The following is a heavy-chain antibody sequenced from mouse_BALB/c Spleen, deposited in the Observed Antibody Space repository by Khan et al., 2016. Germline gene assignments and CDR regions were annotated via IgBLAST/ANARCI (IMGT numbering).Heavy chain of an antibody. D-gene: IGHD2-2*01. Sequence: VELVESGGGLAKPGGSLKLSCAASGFTFSSYAMSWVRQSPEKRLEWVADISSGGSYTYYPDTVTGRFTISRDTAKNTLYLEMSRRRSEDTAMYYWAREGLRRGAFDYWGQGTTLTVSS. CDR2: ISSGGSYT. V-gene: IGHV5-9-4*01. J-gene: IGHJ2*01. CDR1: GFTFSSYA. CDR3: AREGLRRGAFDY.